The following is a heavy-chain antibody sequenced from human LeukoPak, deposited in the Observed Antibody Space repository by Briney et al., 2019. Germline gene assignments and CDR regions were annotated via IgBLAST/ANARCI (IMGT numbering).Heavy chain of an antibody. J-gene: IGHJ4*02. V-gene: IGHV3-23*01. D-gene: IGHD3-16*01. CDR1: GFTFSSYA. CDR2: ISGSGGST. Sequence: GGSRRPSCAASGFTFSSYAMRWGRQAPGRGLEWVSAISGSGGSTYYADSVKGRFTISRDNSKSTLYLQMNSLKAEDTAVYYCASNWAYDYVVQSYWGQGTLVTVSS. CDR3: ASNWAYDYVVQSY.